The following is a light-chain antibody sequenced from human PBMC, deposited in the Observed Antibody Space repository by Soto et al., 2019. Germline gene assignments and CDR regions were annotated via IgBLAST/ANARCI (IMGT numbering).Light chain of an antibody. Sequence: DILMTQSPSTLSATAGDRVTITCRASQSISSYLHWYQQKPGKAPKLLIYSASSLQSGVPSRFSGSGSGTDFTLTISSLQPEDFATYYCQQSYSTPYTFGQGTKLEIK. J-gene: IGKJ2*01. CDR2: SAS. V-gene: IGKV1-39*01. CDR1: QSISSY. CDR3: QQSYSTPYT.